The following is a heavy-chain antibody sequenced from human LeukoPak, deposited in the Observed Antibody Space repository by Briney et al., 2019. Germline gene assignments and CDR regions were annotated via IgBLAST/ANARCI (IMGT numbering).Heavy chain of an antibody. V-gene: IGHV4-39*07. Sequence: SETLSLTCTVSGVSISSSSYYWGWIRQPPGKGLEWIGSIYYSGSTYYNPSLKSRVTISVDTSKNQFSLKLSSVTAADTAVYYCARVNTAIYGMDVWGQGTTVTVSS. CDR2: IYYSGST. D-gene: IGHD5-18*01. J-gene: IGHJ6*02. CDR1: GVSISSSSYY. CDR3: ARVNTAIYGMDV.